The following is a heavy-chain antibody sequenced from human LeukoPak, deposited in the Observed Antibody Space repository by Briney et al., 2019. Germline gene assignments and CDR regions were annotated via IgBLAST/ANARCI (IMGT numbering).Heavy chain of an antibody. CDR2: IIPIFGTA. CDR1: GVTFSSYA. CDR3: AREERRGGKATPDFDY. D-gene: IGHD2-15*01. V-gene: IGHV1-69*05. J-gene: IGHJ4*02. Sequence: GASVKVSCKASGVTFSSYAISWVRQAPGQGLEWMGRIIPIFGTANYAQKFQGRVTTTTDESTSTAYMELSSLRSEDTAVYYCAREERRGGKATPDFDYWGQGTLVTVSS.